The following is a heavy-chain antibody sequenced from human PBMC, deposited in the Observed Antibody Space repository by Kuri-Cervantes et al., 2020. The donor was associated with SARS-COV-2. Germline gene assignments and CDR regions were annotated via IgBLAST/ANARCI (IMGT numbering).Heavy chain of an antibody. D-gene: IGHD3-22*01. CDR1: GYSFTSYW. J-gene: IGHJ4*02. Sequence: GGSLRLSCKGSGYSFTSYWIAWVRQMPGKGLEWMGIIYPGDSDTRYSPSFQGQVTISADKSISTAYLRWSSLKASDTAMYYCARLNYYDNSGGFDSWGQGTLVTVSS. V-gene: IGHV5-51*01. CDR3: ARLNYYDNSGGFDS. CDR2: IYPGDSDT.